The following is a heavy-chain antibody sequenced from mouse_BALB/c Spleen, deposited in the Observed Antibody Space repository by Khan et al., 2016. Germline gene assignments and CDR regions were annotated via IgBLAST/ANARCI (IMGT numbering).Heavy chain of an antibody. CDR1: GDSITSGY. V-gene: IGHV3-8*02. CDR2: ISYSGST. J-gene: IGHJ1*01. Sequence: EVQLQESGPSLVKPSQTLSLTCSVTGDSITSGYWNWIRKFPGNKLEYMGYISYSGSTYYNPSLKSRISITRDTSKNQYFLQLNSVTTEDTARYGCARYYSHIYWYFDVWGAGTTVTVSS. CDR3: ARYYSHIYWYFDV. D-gene: IGHD2-12*01.